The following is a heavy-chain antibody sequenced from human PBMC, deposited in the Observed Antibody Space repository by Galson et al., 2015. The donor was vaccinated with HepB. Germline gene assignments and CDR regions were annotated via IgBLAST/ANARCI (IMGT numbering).Heavy chain of an antibody. V-gene: IGHV1-18*01. Sequence: SVKVSCKASGYTFTSYGISWVRQAPGQGLEWMGWISAYNGNTNYAQKPQGRVTMTTDTSTSTAYMELRSLRSDDTAVYYCARDTLYYYDSSGYYYWGQGTLVTVSS. CDR1: GYTFTSYG. D-gene: IGHD3-22*01. CDR2: ISAYNGNT. CDR3: ARDTLYYYDSSGYYY. J-gene: IGHJ4*02.